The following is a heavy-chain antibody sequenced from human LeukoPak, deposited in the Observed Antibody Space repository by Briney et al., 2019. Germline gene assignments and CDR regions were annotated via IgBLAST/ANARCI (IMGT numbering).Heavy chain of an antibody. D-gene: IGHD6-13*01. V-gene: IGHV1-69*04. Sequence: GASVTVSCKASGGTFSSYAISWVRQAPGQGLEWMGRIIPILGIANYAQKFQGRVTITADKSTSTAYMELSSLRSEDTAVYYCARGARQQPLPGWGQGTLVTVSS. CDR3: ARGARQQPLPG. CDR1: GGTFSSYA. CDR2: IIPILGIA. J-gene: IGHJ4*02.